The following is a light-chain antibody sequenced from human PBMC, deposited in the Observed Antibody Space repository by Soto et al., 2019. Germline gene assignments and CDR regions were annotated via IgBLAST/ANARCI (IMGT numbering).Light chain of an antibody. CDR3: QQRSNWPVT. CDR2: DAS. CDR1: QRVSSY. V-gene: IGKV3-11*01. Sequence: EIVLTQSPATLYLSPGEGATLSCRASQRVSSYLAWYQQKPGQAPRLLIYDASNRATGIPARFSGSGSGTDFTLIISSLEPEDFAGYYCQQRSNWPVTFGLGTKVEV. J-gene: IGKJ1*01.